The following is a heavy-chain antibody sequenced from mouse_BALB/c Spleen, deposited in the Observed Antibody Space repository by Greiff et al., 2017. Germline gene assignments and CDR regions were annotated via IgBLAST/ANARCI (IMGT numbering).Heavy chain of an antibody. Sequence: EVKVVESGGDLVKPGGSLKLSCAASGFTFSSYGMSWVRQTPDKRLEWVATISSGGSYTYYPDSVKGRFTISRDNAKNTLYLQMSSLKSEDTAMYYCARLVYYDYDGRGYYAMDYWGQGTSVTVSS. CDR1: GFTFSSYG. V-gene: IGHV5-6*01. D-gene: IGHD2-4*01. CDR3: ARLVYYDYDGRGYYAMDY. J-gene: IGHJ4*01. CDR2: ISSGGSYT.